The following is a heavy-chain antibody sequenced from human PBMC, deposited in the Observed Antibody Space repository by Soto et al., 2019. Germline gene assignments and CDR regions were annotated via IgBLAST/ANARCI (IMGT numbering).Heavy chain of an antibody. J-gene: IGHJ6*02. CDR1: GGFISSGGYY. V-gene: IGHV4-31*03. Sequence: QEQLQESGPGLVKPSQTLSLTCTVSGGFISSGGYYWSWIRQHPGKGLEWIGYIYYSGSTYYNPSLKSRVTISVDTSKNQFSLKLSSVTAADTAVYYCARGTLFDWYGMNVWGQGTTVTVSS. CDR3: ARGTLFDWYGMNV. CDR2: IYYSGST. D-gene: IGHD3-9*01.